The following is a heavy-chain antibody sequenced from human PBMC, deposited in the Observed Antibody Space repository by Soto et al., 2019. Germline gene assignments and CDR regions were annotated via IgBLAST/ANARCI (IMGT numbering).Heavy chain of an antibody. CDR3: ARDGPPMVRGVSNWFDP. Sequence: QVQLVQSGAEVKKPGSSVKVSCKASGGTFSSYAISWVRQAPGQGLEWMGGIIPIFGTANYAQKFQGRVTITADEATSTAYMELSRLRSKDTAVYYCARDGPPMVRGVSNWFDPWGQGTLVTVSS. V-gene: IGHV1-69*12. D-gene: IGHD3-10*01. J-gene: IGHJ5*02. CDR1: GGTFSSYA. CDR2: IIPIFGTA.